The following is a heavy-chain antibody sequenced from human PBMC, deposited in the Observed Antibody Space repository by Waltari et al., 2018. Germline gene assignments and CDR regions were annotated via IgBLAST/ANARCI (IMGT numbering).Heavy chain of an antibody. Sequence: QVQLVESGGGLVKPGGSLRLSCAASGFTFRDYYMSWIRRAPGKGREWVAYISSIGSTIYYADAVKGRFTISRDNAKNSLDLQMNSLRAEDTAVYYCARDVFAGILAFDIWGQGTMVTVSS. CDR3: ARDVFAGILAFDI. D-gene: IGHD6-13*01. J-gene: IGHJ3*02. CDR2: ISSIGSTI. V-gene: IGHV3-11*01. CDR1: GFTFRDYY.